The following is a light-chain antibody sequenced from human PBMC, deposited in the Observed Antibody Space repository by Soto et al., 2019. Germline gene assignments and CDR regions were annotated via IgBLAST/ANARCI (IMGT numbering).Light chain of an antibody. CDR2: GAS. J-gene: IGKJ1*01. CDR3: QQYGSSPRT. Sequence: EIVLTQSPGTLSMSPGERATLSCRASQSISSNYLAWYQQKPGQAPRLLIYGASSRATGIPDRVSGSGSGTDFTLTISRLEAEDFEVYYCQQYGSSPRTFGQGTKVEFK. CDR1: QSISSNY. V-gene: IGKV3-20*01.